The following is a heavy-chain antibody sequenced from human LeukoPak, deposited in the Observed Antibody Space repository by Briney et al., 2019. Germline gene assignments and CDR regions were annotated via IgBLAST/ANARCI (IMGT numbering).Heavy chain of an antibody. J-gene: IGHJ4*02. V-gene: IGHV4-31*03. D-gene: IGHD1-1*01. CDR2: ISSSGNT. Sequence: SETLSLTCTVSGGSISSGGYFWSWIRQHPGKGLEWIGSISSSGNTLYSPSLKRRVTISVDTSKNQFSLNLSSVTAADTAVYYCARADNLNAFDYWGQGTRVTVSS. CDR1: GGSISSGGYF. CDR3: ARADNLNAFDY.